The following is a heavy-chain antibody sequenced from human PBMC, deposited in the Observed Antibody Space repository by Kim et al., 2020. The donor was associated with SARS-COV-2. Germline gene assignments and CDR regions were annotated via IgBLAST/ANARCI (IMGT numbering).Heavy chain of an antibody. Sequence: ADAVKGRFTISRDNTKTTLYLQMSSLGAEDTAVYCCAREGRWGATTGVDYWGQGTLVTVSS. V-gene: IGHV3-30*07. D-gene: IGHD1-26*01. J-gene: IGHJ4*02. CDR3: AREGRWGATTGVDY.